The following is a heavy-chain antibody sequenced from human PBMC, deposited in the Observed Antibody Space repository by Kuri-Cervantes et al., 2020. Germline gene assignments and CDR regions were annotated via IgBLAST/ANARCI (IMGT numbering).Heavy chain of an antibody. V-gene: IGHV3-74*01. Sequence: GESLKISCTASGFTFSRYWMHWVRQAPGKGLMWVSQINGDGRSTNYADSVKGRFTISRDNAKNTLYLQMNSLRAEDTAVYYCAKVQLVPQQSNWFDPWGQGTLVTVSS. J-gene: IGHJ5*02. CDR1: GFTFSRYW. CDR3: AKVQLVPQQSNWFDP. D-gene: IGHD6-13*01. CDR2: INGDGRST.